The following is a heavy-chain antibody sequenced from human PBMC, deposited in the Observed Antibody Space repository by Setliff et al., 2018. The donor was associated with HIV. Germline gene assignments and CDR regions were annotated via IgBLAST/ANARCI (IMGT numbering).Heavy chain of an antibody. V-gene: IGHV1-46*01. D-gene: IGHD3-16*01. CDR1: GYTFTNHF. CDR3: ARAVASKNVRGEYYFDY. CDR2: IDPSDGST. Sequence: ASVKVSCKAFGYTFTNHFMHWVRQAPGQGLEWMGIIDPSDGSTIFAQQFQGRLNMPRDTSTSTVYLELSSLRSADTAVYYCARAVASKNVRGEYYFDYWGQGTLVTVSS. J-gene: IGHJ4*02.